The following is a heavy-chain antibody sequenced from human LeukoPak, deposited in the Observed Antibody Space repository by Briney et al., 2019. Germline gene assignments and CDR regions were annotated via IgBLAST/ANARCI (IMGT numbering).Heavy chain of an antibody. D-gene: IGHD6-19*01. Sequence: ASVKVSCKASGYTFTTYDINWVRQATGQGLEWMGWMNPNSGNTGYAQKFQGRVTMTRNTSISTDYMELGSLRSEDTAVYYCARGRGSGHKENWFDPWGQGTLVTVSS. CDR2: MNPNSGNT. CDR1: GYTFTTYD. CDR3: ARGRGSGHKENWFDP. V-gene: IGHV1-8*01. J-gene: IGHJ5*02.